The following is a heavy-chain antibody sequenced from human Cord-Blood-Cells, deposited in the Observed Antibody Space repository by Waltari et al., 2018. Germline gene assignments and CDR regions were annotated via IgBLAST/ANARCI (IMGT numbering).Heavy chain of an antibody. V-gene: IGHV3-48*01. CDR1: GFTFSSYS. CDR3: ARDRGGGSVDY. Sequence: EVQLVESGGGLVQPGGSLRLSCAASGFTFSSYSMNWVRQAPGKGLEWVSYISSSSSTIYYADSVKGRFTISRDNVKNSLYLQMNSLRAEDTAVYYCARDRGGGSVDYWGQGTLVTVSS. D-gene: IGHD5-12*01. J-gene: IGHJ4*02. CDR2: ISSSSSTI.